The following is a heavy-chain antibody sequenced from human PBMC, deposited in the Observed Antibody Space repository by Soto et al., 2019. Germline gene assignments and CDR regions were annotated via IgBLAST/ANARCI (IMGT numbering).Heavy chain of an antibody. J-gene: IGHJ4*02. CDR2: IIPIFGTA. CDR1: VGTFSSYA. CDR3: ARDRRGSYYFDY. V-gene: IGHV1-69*13. D-gene: IGHD1-26*01. Sequence: GASVKVSCKASVGTFSSYAISWVRQAPGQGLEWMGGIIPIFGTANYAQKFQGRVTITADESTSTAYMELSSLRSEDTAVYYCARDRRGSYYFDYWGQGTLVTVSS.